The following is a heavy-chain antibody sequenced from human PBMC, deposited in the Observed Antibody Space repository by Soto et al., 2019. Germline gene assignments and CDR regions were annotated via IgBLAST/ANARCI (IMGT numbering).Heavy chain of an antibody. D-gene: IGHD2-2*01. V-gene: IGHV4-4*02. CDR2: IYHSGST. CDR3: ARVDTDIVVVPAANDYYYYGMDV. J-gene: IGHJ6*02. CDR1: GGSISSSNW. Sequence: PSETLSLTCAVSGGSISSSNWWSWVRQPPGKGLEWIGEIYHSGSTNYNPSLKSRVTISVDKSKNQFSLKLSSVTAADTAVYYCARVDTDIVVVPAANDYYYYGMDVWGQGTTVTVSS.